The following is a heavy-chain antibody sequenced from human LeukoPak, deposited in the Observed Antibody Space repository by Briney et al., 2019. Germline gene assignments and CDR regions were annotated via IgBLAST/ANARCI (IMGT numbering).Heavy chain of an antibody. Sequence: GGSLRLSCAASGFTFSSYSMNWVRQAPGKGREWLSYISISSSTIHYADSVKGRFTISRDNAKNSLYLQMNSLRDEDTAVYYCASRYDYVWGSYRHFDYWGRGTLVTVSS. D-gene: IGHD3-16*02. J-gene: IGHJ4*02. V-gene: IGHV3-48*02. CDR3: ASRYDYVWGSYRHFDY. CDR1: GFTFSSYS. CDR2: ISISSSTI.